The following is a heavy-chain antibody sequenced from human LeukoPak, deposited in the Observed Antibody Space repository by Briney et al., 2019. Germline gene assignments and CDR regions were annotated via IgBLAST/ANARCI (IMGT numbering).Heavy chain of an antibody. CDR3: ARVRYYYDSSGPGGYFDY. CDR1: GYSITSGYY. V-gene: IGHV4-38-2*02. CDR2: IYYSGST. D-gene: IGHD3-22*01. Sequence: SETLSLTCTVSGYSITSGYYWGWIRQPPGKGLEWIGTIYYSGSTYYNPSLKSRVTMSVDTSKNQFSLKLSSVTAADTAVYYCARVRYYYDSSGPGGYFDYWGQGTLVTVSS. J-gene: IGHJ4*02.